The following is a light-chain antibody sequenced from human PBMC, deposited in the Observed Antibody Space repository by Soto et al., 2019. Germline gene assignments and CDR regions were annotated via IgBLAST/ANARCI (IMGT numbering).Light chain of an antibody. CDR1: QSIDIS. V-gene: IGKV1-5*03. Sequence: DIQMTQSPSTLSASVGDRVTITCRASQSIDISLAWYQQKPGKAPNLLIYKASTLETGVPSRFTGSGSGTEFTLTINSLQPDDFATYYCQQYNTFSTFGQGTKVEMK. CDR2: KAS. CDR3: QQYNTFST. J-gene: IGKJ1*01.